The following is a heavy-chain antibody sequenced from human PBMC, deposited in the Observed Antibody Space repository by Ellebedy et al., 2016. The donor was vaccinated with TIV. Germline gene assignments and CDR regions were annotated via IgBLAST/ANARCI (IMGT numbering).Heavy chain of an antibody. Sequence: KVSCKGSGYSFTAYWINWVRQMPGKGLEWMGRIEPSDSYRNYSPAFQGHVTISADKSLSTAYLQLSSLKASDTGIYYCARGNYYYSSGFYDNDFWGQGTLVTVSS. V-gene: IGHV5-10-1*01. CDR2: IEPSDSYR. CDR1: GYSFTAYW. J-gene: IGHJ4*02. CDR3: ARGNYYYSSGFYDNDF. D-gene: IGHD3-22*01.